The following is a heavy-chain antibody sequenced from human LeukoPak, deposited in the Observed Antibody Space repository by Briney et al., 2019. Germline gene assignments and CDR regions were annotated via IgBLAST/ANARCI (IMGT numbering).Heavy chain of an antibody. V-gene: IGHV4-4*02. CDR2: IYHSGST. J-gene: IGHJ2*01. D-gene: IGHD2-15*01. CDR3: ARDQNCSGGSCYSLGFDL. Sequence: PSETLSLTCAVSGGSISSSNWWSWVRQPPGKGLEWIGEIYHSGSTNYNPSLKSRVTISVDKSKNQFSLKLSSVTAADTAVYYCARDQNCSGGSCYSLGFDLWGRGTLVTVSS. CDR1: GGSISSSNW.